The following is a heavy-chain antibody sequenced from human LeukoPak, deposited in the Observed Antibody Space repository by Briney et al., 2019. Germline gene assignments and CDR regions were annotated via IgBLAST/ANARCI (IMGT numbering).Heavy chain of an antibody. V-gene: IGHV3-74*01. CDR1: GFTFSGYW. Sequence: GGSLRLSCAASGFTFSGYWMHWVRQAPGKGPVWVSRIKYAGSSTTYADFVKGRFTVSRDNAKNTLYLEMNSLRDEDRAVYYCTKSDWFDPWGQGTLVTVSS. J-gene: IGHJ5*02. CDR3: TKSDWFDP. CDR2: IKYAGSST.